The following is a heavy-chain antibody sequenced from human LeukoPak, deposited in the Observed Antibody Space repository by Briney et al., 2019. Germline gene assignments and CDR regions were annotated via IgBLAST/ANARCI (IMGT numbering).Heavy chain of an antibody. D-gene: IGHD5-18*01. Sequence: AGGSLRLSCAASEFTFSSYGMYWVRQAPGKGLECVAFITYDGSDKYYADSVKGRFTISRDNSRDTLYLQMNSLRGEDTAIYYCARNRGYTYDYDSFDPWGQGTLVTVSS. CDR1: EFTFSSYG. CDR3: ARNRGYTYDYDSFDP. CDR2: ITYDGSDK. V-gene: IGHV3-30*19. J-gene: IGHJ5*02.